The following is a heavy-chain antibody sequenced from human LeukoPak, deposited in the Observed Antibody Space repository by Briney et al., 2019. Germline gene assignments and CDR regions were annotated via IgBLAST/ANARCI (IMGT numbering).Heavy chain of an antibody. CDR2: ISGSGTT. D-gene: IGHD2-2*01. V-gene: IGHV3-23*01. CDR3: ANVVPAAMIGVFDY. J-gene: IGHJ4*02. CDR1: GFTFSNYA. Sequence: GGSLRLSCAASGFTFSNYAMSWVRQAPGKGLEWVSLISGSGTTYYADSVKGRFTISRDNSKNMMSVQMNSLRAEDTAVYYCANVVPAAMIGVFDYWGQGTLVTVSS.